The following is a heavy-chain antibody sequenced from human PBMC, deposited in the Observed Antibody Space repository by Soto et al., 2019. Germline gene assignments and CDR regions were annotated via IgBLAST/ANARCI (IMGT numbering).Heavy chain of an antibody. CDR3: ARRSVSSSWYWGYYGMDV. CDR1: GYSFTSYW. J-gene: IGHJ6*02. V-gene: IGHV5-10-1*01. Sequence: LGESLKISCKGSGYSFTSYWISWVRQMPGKGLEWMGRIDPSDSYTNYSPSFQGHVTISADKSISTAYLQWSSLKASDTAMYYCARRSVSSSWYWGYYGMDVWGQGTTVTVSS. CDR2: IDPSDSYT. D-gene: IGHD6-13*01.